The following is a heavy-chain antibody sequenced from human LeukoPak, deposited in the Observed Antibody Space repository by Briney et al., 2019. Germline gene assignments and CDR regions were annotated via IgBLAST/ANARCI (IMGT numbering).Heavy chain of an antibody. V-gene: IGHV4-4*07. D-gene: IGHD3-22*01. CDR1: GGSISSYY. CDR3: ARESDSSDHYATEGAFDI. Sequence: SETLSLTCTVSGGSISSYYWSWIRQPAGKGLEWIGRMYTSGSTNYNPSLKSRVTMSVDTSKNQFSLKLSSVTAADTAVYYCARESDSSDHYATEGAFDIWGQGTMVTVSS. CDR2: MYTSGST. J-gene: IGHJ3*02.